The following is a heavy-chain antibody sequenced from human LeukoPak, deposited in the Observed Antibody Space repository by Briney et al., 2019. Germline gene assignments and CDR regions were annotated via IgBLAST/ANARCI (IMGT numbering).Heavy chain of an antibody. V-gene: IGHV3-74*01. CDR1: GFTFDTYW. Sequence: GGSLRLSCVASGFTFDTYWMHWVRQAPGKGLVWVSRIHRDGNNINYADFVQGRFTASRDNAKNTLYLQMHSLRVEDTAMYYCATDRSSIAVRPHWGQGTLVTVSS. CDR2: IHRDGNNI. J-gene: IGHJ4*02. D-gene: IGHD6-6*01. CDR3: ATDRSSIAVRPH.